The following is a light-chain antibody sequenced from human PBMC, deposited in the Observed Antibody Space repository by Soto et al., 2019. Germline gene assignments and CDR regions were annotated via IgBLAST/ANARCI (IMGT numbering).Light chain of an antibody. Sequence: QSALTQPPSASGSPGRPVTISCLGASSDVGVYNFVSWYQQHQGKAPELLIYEVTKGPSGVPDRFSGSRSGNPASLTVSGLQAEDEADDYCSSDTSRSTLYVCGTGTKVTVL. J-gene: IGLJ1*01. CDR1: SSDVGVYNF. CDR2: EVT. V-gene: IGLV2-8*01. CDR3: SSDTSRSTLYV.